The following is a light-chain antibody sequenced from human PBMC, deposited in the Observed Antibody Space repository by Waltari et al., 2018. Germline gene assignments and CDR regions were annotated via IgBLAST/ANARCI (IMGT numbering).Light chain of an antibody. CDR3: QQTFSAIT. J-gene: IGKJ4*01. V-gene: IGKV4-1*01. Sequence: DIVMTQSPDSLAVSLGERATINYKSSQSVLYSANNENYLAWYQHKPGQSPKLIIHWASTRESGVPDRFVGSGSGTDFTLTINSLQAEDVAVYYCQQTFSAITFVGGTKVEIK. CDR1: QSVLYSANNENY. CDR2: WAS.